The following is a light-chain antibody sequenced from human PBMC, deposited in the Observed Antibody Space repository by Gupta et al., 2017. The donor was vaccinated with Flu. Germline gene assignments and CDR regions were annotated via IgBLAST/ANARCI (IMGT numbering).Light chain of an antibody. CDR2: DAS. V-gene: IGKV3-11*01. Sequence: EIVLTQSPATLSLSPGERATLSCGASQSVSSSLAWYQQKPGQAPRLLIYDASNRATGIPARFSGSGFGTDFTLTISSLEPEDFAVYYCQQRSNWHPLTFGGGTKVEIK. CDR3: QQRSNWHPLT. CDR1: QSVSSS. J-gene: IGKJ4*01.